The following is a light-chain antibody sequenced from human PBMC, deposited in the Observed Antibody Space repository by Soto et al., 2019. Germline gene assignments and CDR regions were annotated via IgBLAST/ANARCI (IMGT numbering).Light chain of an antibody. V-gene: IGKV3D-15*01. CDR3: QQYNNWPPWT. J-gene: IGKJ1*01. CDR2: DAS. Sequence: EIVLTQSPASPSLSPGDRATPSCRASQSVPRNLAWYQQRPGQAPRLLIYDASSRATGIPDRFSGSGSGTEFTLTISSLQSEDFAVYYCQQYNNWPPWTFGQGTKVDIK. CDR1: QSVPRN.